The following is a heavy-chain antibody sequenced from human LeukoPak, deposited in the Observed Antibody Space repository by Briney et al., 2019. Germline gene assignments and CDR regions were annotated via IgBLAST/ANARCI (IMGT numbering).Heavy chain of an antibody. CDR1: GDSVSSNSAA. CDR3: VGFTVTTFAFDY. D-gene: IGHD4-17*01. Sequence: SQTLSLTCAISGDSVSSNSAAWNWIRQSPSRGLEWLGRTYYRSKWYNDYAASVQSRISINPDTSKNQFSLQLNSVTPEDTAVYYCVGFTVTTFAFDYWGQGTLVTVS. V-gene: IGHV6-1*01. CDR2: TYYRSKWYN. J-gene: IGHJ4*02.